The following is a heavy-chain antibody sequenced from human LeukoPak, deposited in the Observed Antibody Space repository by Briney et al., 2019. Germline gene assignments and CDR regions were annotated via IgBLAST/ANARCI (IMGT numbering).Heavy chain of an antibody. CDR3: ARDFLLGGNSVYFDY. CDR1: GYTFTGYY. CDR2: INPNSGGA. J-gene: IGHJ4*02. Sequence: ASVKVSCKASGYTFTGYYIHWVRQAPGQGLEWMGWINPNSGGANYAQKFQGRVTMTRDTSISTAYMELSRLRSDDTAVYYCARDFLLGGNSVYFDYWGQGTLVTVSS. V-gene: IGHV1-2*02. D-gene: IGHD4-23*01.